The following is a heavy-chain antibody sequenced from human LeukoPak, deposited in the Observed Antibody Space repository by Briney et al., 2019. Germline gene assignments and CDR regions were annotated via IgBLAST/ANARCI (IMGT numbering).Heavy chain of an antibody. Sequence: ASVKVSCKASGYTFTGYFMHWVRQAPGQGLEWMGWINPNSGGTNYEQKFQGRVTMTRDTSISTAYMELSRLRSDDTAVYYCASSIVYCSSTSSYFNWGQGTLVTVS. CDR3: ASSIVYCSSTSSYFN. V-gene: IGHV1-2*02. J-gene: IGHJ4*02. CDR2: INPNSGGT. CDR1: GYTFTGYF. D-gene: IGHD2-2*01.